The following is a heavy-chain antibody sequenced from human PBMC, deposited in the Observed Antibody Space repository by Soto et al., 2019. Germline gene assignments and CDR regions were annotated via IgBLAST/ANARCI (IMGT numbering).Heavy chain of an antibody. CDR1: GDSIISDKYY. CDR2: IYYRGNT. J-gene: IGHJ4*02. CDR3: ARLEGRATISNYFDF. V-gene: IGHV4-39*01. D-gene: IGHD3-3*01. Sequence: SETLSLTCSVSGDSIISDKYYWGWIRQPPGKGLEWIGSIYYRGNTYYNPSLQTRVTISLDKSKSQISLKLTSVTAAESAMYIWARLEGRATISNYFDFWGQGALVTVS.